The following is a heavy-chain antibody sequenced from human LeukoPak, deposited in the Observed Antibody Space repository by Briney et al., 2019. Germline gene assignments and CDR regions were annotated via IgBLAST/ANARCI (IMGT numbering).Heavy chain of an antibody. Sequence: GGTLRLSCAASGFIFRYYGMNWVRQAPGKGLEWVSGISPRGGGTYYADSVKGRFTISRDDSKNTLYLQMNSLRAEDTAVYYCASRDYYDSSGYPDAFDIWGQGTMVTVSS. V-gene: IGHV3-23*01. D-gene: IGHD3-22*01. CDR2: ISPRGGGT. CDR1: GFIFRYYG. J-gene: IGHJ3*02. CDR3: ASRDYYDSSGYPDAFDI.